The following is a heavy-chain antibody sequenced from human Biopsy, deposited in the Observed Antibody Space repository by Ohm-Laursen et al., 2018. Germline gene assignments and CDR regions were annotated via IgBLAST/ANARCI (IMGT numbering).Heavy chain of an antibody. CDR3: ARGDYLDSNGYFWFDP. V-gene: IGHV4-31*01. J-gene: IGHJ5*02. Sequence: TLSLTCTVSGGSISSGGSYWSWIRQRPGKGLEWIGYIFNSANTYYNPSLKNLITISGDTSKNQFSLKLNSATAADTAVYYCARGDYLDSNGYFWFDPWGQGTLVTVSS. CDR1: GGSISSGGSY. D-gene: IGHD3-22*01. CDR2: IFNSANT.